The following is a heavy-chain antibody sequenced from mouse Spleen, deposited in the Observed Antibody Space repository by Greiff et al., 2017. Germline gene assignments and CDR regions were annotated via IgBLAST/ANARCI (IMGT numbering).Heavy chain of an antibody. CDR1: GFNIKDDY. V-gene: IGHV14-4*01. CDR3: AYLRDYYAMDY. CDR2: IDPENGDT. Sequence: EVKVVESGAELVRPGASVKLSCTASGFNIKDDYMHWVKQRPEQGLEWIGWIDPENGDTEYASKFQGKATITADTSSNTAYLQLSSLTSEDTAVYYCAYLRDYYAMDYWGQGTSVTVSS. J-gene: IGHJ4*01. D-gene: IGHD5-1*01.